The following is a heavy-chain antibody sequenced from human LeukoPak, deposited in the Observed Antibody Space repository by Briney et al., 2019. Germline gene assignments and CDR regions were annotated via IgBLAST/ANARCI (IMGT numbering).Heavy chain of an antibody. CDR2: ISAYNGNT. D-gene: IGHD3-22*01. Sequence: ASVKVSCKASGYTFTSYGISWVRQAPGQGLEWMGWISAYNGNTNYAQKLQGRVTMTTDTSTSTAYMELRSLRSDDTAVYYCARDEGGYYDSSGYVYWGQGTLVTVSS. CDR1: GYTFTSYG. CDR3: ARDEGGYYDSSGYVY. V-gene: IGHV1-18*01. J-gene: IGHJ4*02.